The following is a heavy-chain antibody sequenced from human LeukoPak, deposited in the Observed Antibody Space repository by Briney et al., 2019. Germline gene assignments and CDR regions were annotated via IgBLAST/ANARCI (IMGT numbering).Heavy chain of an antibody. Sequence: GGSLRLSCAAYGFTFSSYWMHWVRQAPGKGLVWVSRVNTDGSTTNYADSVKGRFTISRDNARNTLYLQMNSLRAEDTAVYYCARGGGSAWYDSWGQGTLVTVSS. J-gene: IGHJ5*01. CDR1: GFTFSSYW. CDR3: ARGGGSAWYDS. V-gene: IGHV3-74*01. D-gene: IGHD2-15*01. CDR2: VNTDGSTT.